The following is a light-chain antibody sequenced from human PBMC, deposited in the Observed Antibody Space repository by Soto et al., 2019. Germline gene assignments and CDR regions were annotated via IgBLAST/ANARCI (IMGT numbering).Light chain of an antibody. CDR3: QQYNNWPWT. V-gene: IGKV3-15*01. CDR2: GAS. CDR1: QSVSSN. Sequence: EIVITHSPATLSVSRGERATLSCRASQSVSSNLAWYQQKPGQAPRLLIYGASTRATGIPARFSGSGSGTEFTLTISSLQSEDFAVYYCQQYNNWPWTFGQGTKVDIK. J-gene: IGKJ1*01.